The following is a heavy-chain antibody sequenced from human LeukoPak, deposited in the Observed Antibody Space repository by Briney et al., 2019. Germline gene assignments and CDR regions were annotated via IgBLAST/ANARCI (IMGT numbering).Heavy chain of an antibody. J-gene: IGHJ4*02. D-gene: IGHD3-9*01. CDR3: ARVSQLRYFDWSRGDLDY. CDR2: IKQDGSEK. CDR1: GFTSSSYC. Sequence: GGSLRLSCAASGFTSSSYCMSWVRQAPGKGLEWVANIKQDGSEKYYVDSVKGRFTISRDNAKNSLYLQMNSLRAEDTAVYYCARVSQLRYFDWSRGDLDYWGQGTLVTVSS. V-gene: IGHV3-7*01.